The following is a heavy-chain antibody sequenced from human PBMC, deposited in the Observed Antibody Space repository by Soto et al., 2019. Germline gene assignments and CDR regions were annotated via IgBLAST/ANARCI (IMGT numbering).Heavy chain of an antibody. Sequence: SETLSLTCTFSCGSIISGDYYWSWIRQPPGKGLEWIGYIYYSGSTYYNPSLKSRVTISVDTSKNQFSLKLSSVTAADTAVYYCARETVDYYDSSGSVYNWFDPWGQGTLVTVSS. V-gene: IGHV4-30-4*01. CDR1: CGSIISGDYY. CDR2: IYYSGST. D-gene: IGHD3-22*01. J-gene: IGHJ5*02. CDR3: ARETVDYYDSSGSVYNWFDP.